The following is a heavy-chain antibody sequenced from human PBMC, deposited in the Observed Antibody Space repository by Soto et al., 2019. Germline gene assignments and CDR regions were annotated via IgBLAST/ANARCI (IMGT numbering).Heavy chain of an antibody. CDR2: INGYNGNT. V-gene: IGHV1-18*01. D-gene: IGHD3-16*01. CDR3: ARMGDVPYYYYGMDV. Sequence: QVQLVQSGAEVKKPGASVKVSCKASGYTFSTYGISWVRQAPGQGLEWMGWINGYNGNTNYAPKLQGRITMTTDTPTTTAYMELRSRRSDDTAVYYCARMGDVPYYYYGMDVWGQGTTVTVSS. CDR1: GYTFSTYG. J-gene: IGHJ6*02.